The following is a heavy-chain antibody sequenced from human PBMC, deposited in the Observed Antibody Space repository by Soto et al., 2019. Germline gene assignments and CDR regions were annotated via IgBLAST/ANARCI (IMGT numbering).Heavy chain of an antibody. Sequence: PGGSLRLSCAASGFTFSSYSMNWVRQAPGKGLEWVSYISSSSSTIYYPDSVKGRFTISRDNAKNSLYLQMNSLRAEDTAVYYCASSGVRDAFDIWGQGTMVTVSS. V-gene: IGHV3-48*01. D-gene: IGHD3-10*01. CDR3: ASSGVRDAFDI. J-gene: IGHJ3*02. CDR1: GFTFSSYS. CDR2: ISSSSSTI.